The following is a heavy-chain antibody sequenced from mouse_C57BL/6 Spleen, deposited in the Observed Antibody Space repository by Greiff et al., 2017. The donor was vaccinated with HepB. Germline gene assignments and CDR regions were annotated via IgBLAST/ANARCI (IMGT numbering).Heavy chain of an antibody. V-gene: IGHV1-15*01. CDR3: TREGYDAWFAY. CDR2: IDPETGGT. J-gene: IGHJ3*01. CDR1: GYTFTDYE. D-gene: IGHD2-3*01. Sequence: VNVVESGAELVRPGASVTLSCKASGYTFTDYEMHWVKQTPVHGLEWIGAIDPETGGTAYNQKFKGKAILTADKSSSTAYMELRSLTSEDSAVYYCTREGYDAWFAYWGQGTLVTVSA.